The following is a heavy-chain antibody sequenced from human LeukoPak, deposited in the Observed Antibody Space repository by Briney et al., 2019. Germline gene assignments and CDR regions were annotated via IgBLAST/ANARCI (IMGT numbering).Heavy chain of an antibody. Sequence: GGSLRLSCAGAGFSITDHHMDWVRQAPGKGLEWIGRSATTKPNSCTTQYAASVKGRFTISRDDSKSIAYLQMNSLKTEDTAVYYCTSSMTTVTLVDYWGQGTLVTVPS. CDR1: GFSITDHH. CDR3: TSSMTTVTLVDY. V-gene: IGHV3-72*01. CDR2: SATTKPNSCTT. J-gene: IGHJ4*02. D-gene: IGHD4-11*01.